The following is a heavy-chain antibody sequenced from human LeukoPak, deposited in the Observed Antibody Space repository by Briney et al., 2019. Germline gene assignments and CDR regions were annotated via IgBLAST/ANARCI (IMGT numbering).Heavy chain of an antibody. CDR2: ISGGGSYI. CDR3: AREKARGDY. Sequence: GGSLRLSCAASGFTFSSYAMSWVRQAPGKGLEWVSSISGGGSYIYYADSVKSRFTISRDIAKNSLYLQLNSLRAADTAVYYCAREKARGDYWGQGTLVTVSS. CDR1: GFTFSSYA. V-gene: IGHV3-21*06. J-gene: IGHJ4*02.